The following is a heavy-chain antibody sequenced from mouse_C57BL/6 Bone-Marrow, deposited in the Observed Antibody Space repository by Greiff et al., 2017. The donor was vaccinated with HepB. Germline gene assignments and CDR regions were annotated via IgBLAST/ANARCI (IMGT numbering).Heavy chain of an antibody. J-gene: IGHJ2*01. CDR3: AKKVPSYYFDY. Sequence: VQLQQSGPVLVKPGASVKMSCKASGYTFTDYYINWVKQSHGKSLEWIGVINPYNGGTSYNQKFKGKATLTVDKSSSTAYMELNSLTSEDSAVYYCAKKVPSYYFDYWGQGTTLTVSS. CDR1: GYTFTDYY. CDR2: INPYNGGT. D-gene: IGHD2-14*01. V-gene: IGHV1-19*01.